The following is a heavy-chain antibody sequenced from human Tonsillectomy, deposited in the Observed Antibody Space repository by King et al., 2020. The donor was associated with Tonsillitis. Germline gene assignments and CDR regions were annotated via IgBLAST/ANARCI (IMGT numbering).Heavy chain of an antibody. Sequence: HVQLVESGGGVVQPGRSLRLSCAASGFSFNSFGMHWVRQAPGKGLEWVAIISYDGSNKYYADSVKGRFTISRDNSKNTLYLQMNSLRPEETAVYYCAKDTGDYSSGYKRGDTFDVWGQGTVVTVSS. CDR2: ISYDGSNK. D-gene: IGHD3-22*01. CDR1: GFSFNSFG. J-gene: IGHJ3*01. CDR3: AKDTGDYSSGYKRGDTFDV. V-gene: IGHV3-30*18.